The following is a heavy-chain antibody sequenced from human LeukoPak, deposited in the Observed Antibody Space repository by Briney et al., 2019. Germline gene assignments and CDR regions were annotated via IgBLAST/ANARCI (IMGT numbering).Heavy chain of an antibody. V-gene: IGHV3-48*03. CDR2: ITISGHTK. Sequence: GRSLRLSCAASGFDLHTYEMNWVRQAPGKGPEWIADITISGHTKNYADSVKGRFTISRDSARTSLYLQMNSLRVEDTGVYFCPRGDPHADLWGRGTLVTVSS. CDR3: PRGDPHADL. J-gene: IGHJ5*02. CDR1: GFDLHTYE.